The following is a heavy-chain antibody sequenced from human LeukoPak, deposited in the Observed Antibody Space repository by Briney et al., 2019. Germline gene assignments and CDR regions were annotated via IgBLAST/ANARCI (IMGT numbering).Heavy chain of an antibody. Sequence: SVKVSCKASGGTFSSYAISWVRQAPGQGLEWMGGIIPIFGTANYAQKFQGRVTITADESTSTAYMELSSLRSEDTAVYYCARARDDSSGYHALGFDAFDIWGQGTIVTVSS. CDR3: ARARDDSSGYHALGFDAFDI. D-gene: IGHD3-22*01. V-gene: IGHV1-69*13. CDR2: IIPIFGTA. J-gene: IGHJ3*02. CDR1: GGTFSSYA.